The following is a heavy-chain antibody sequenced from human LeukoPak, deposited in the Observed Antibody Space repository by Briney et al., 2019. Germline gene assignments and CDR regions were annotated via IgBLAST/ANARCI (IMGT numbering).Heavy chain of an antibody. D-gene: IGHD3-3*01. J-gene: IGHJ5*02. V-gene: IGHV4-34*01. CDR2: INHSGST. Sequence: KASETLSLTCAVYGGSFSGYYWSWIRQPPGKGLEWIGEINHSGSTNYNPSLKSRVTISVDTSKNQFSLKLSSVTAADTAVYYCASSRYYDFWSGQNWFDPWGQGTLVTVSS. CDR1: GGSFSGYY. CDR3: ASSRYYDFWSGQNWFDP.